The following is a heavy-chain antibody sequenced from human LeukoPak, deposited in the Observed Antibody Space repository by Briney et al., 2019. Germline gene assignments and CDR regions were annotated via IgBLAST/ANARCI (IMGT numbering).Heavy chain of an antibody. CDR3: AKDLNAVDNQFAFNT. CDR1: GFTFCSYI. J-gene: IGHJ3*02. D-gene: IGHD5-12*01. CDR2: ISGSGGNT. Sequence: GGSPRHSSADSGFTFCSYILCCVRQAPGKGLEWFSGISGSGGNTYYADSVKGRFTISRANSKNTLYLQMSSLRAEDTDAYYCAKDLNAVDNQFAFNTWG. V-gene: IGHV3-23*01.